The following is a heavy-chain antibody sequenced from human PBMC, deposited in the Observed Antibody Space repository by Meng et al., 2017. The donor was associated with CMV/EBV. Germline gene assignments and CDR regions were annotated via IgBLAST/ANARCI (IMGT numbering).Heavy chain of an antibody. J-gene: IGHJ5*02. V-gene: IGHV4-39*01. Sequence: GSLRLSCTVSGGSISSSSYYWGWIRQPPGKGLEWIGSIHYSGSTYYNPSLKSRVTISVDTSKNQFSLKLSSVTAADTAVYYCARRHSGSYYFDPWGQGTLVTVSS. CDR2: IHYSGST. CDR1: GGSISSSSYY. D-gene: IGHD1-26*01. CDR3: ARRHSGSYYFDP.